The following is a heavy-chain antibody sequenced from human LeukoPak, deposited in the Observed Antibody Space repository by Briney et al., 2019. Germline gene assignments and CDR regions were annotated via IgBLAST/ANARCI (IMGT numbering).Heavy chain of an antibody. J-gene: IGHJ6*03. Sequence: GASVKVSCKASGYTFTDYYMYWVRQAPGQGLEWVGWINPISGGTNSAQKFQGRVTLTRDTSISTVYMELDRLISDDTALYYCARDPRTTVFGTYRYYYMDVWGSGTTVTVSS. D-gene: IGHD3-3*01. CDR3: ARDPRTTVFGTYRYYYMDV. V-gene: IGHV1-2*02. CDR2: INPISGGT. CDR1: GYTFTDYY.